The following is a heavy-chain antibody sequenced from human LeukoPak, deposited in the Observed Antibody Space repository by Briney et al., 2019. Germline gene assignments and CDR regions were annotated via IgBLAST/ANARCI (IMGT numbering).Heavy chain of an antibody. J-gene: IGHJ4*02. CDR1: GGSISSYY. CDR2: IYYSGST. D-gene: IGHD5-24*01. CDR3: ARAAGRDGYNMDY. Sequence: SETLSLTCAVYGGSISSYYWSWIRQPPGQGLEWIGYIYYSGSTNYNPSLKSRVTISVDTSKNQFSLKLSSVTAADTAVYYCARAAGRDGYNMDYWGQGTLVTVSS. V-gene: IGHV4-59*01.